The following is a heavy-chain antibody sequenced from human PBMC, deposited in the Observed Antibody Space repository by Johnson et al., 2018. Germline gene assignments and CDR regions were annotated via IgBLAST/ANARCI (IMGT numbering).Heavy chain of an antibody. Sequence: VQLVESGGGLVQPGGSLRLSCAASGFTVSSNYMSWVRQAPGKGLEWVAVIYSGGSTYYADSVKGRFTITRDNSKNTLYLQMNSLGAEDAAVYYCARDGITLGAFDIWGQGTMVTVSS. CDR3: ARDGITLGAFDI. D-gene: IGHD3-10*01. CDR1: GFTVSSNY. V-gene: IGHV3-66*02. CDR2: IYSGGST. J-gene: IGHJ3*02.